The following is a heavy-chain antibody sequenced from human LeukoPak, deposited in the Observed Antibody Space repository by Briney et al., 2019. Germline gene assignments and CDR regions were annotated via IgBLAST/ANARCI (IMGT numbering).Heavy chain of an antibody. Sequence: PSETLSLTCAVYGGSFSGYYWSWIRQPPGKGLEWIGEINHSGSTNYSPSLRSRVTISLDTSRNQFSLKLNSVTAADTAVYYCAKSNGYGLVDIWGQGTMVTVSS. CDR3: AKSNGYGLVDI. V-gene: IGHV4-34*01. CDR2: INHSGST. J-gene: IGHJ3*02. D-gene: IGHD3-10*01. CDR1: GGSFSGYY.